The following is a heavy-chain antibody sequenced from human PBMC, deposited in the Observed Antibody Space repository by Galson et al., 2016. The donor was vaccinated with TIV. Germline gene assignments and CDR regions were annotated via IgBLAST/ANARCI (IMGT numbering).Heavy chain of an antibody. Sequence: SVKVSCKASGGTFSTYVFNWVRLAPGQGLEWMGGIIPLFGTINYAQKFQGRVTITADESSTTVYMELNSLISGDTAVYYCASDRNTALDTYHQYYGMDVWGQGTTVTVSS. V-gene: IGHV1-69*13. CDR1: GGTFSTYV. J-gene: IGHJ6*02. CDR3: ASDRNTALDTYHQYYGMDV. D-gene: IGHD5-18*01. CDR2: IIPLFGTI.